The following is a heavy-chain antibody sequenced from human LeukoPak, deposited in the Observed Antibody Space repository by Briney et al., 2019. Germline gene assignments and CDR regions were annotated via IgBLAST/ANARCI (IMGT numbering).Heavy chain of an antibody. CDR1: GYTFTSYD. J-gene: IGHJ6*03. CDR3: ARGGRSSWFRPALYYYYYMDV. Sequence: ASVKVSCKASGYTFTSYDINWVRQATGQGREWMGWMNPNSGNTGYAQKFQGRVTMTRSTSISTAYMELSSLRSEDTAVYYCARGGRSSWFRPALYYYYYMDVWGKGTTVTVSS. V-gene: IGHV1-8*01. D-gene: IGHD6-13*01. CDR2: MNPNSGNT.